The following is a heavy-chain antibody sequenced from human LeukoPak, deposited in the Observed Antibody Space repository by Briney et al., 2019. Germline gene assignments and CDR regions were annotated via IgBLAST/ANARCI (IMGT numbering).Heavy chain of an antibody. V-gene: IGHV3-23*01. Sequence: GGSLRLSCAASGFTFSSYAMGWVRQAPGKGLEWVSGISGSGGVTHYADSVKGRFTISSDNSKNTLYLQMNSLRAEDTAVYYCAKDLFTMIVVSLDYWGQGTLVTVSS. J-gene: IGHJ4*02. CDR3: AKDLFTMIVVSLDY. D-gene: IGHD3-22*01. CDR1: GFTFSSYA. CDR2: ISGSGGVT.